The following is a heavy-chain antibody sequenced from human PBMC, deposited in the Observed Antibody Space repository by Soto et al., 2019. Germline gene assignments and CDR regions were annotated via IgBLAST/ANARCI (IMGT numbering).Heavy chain of an antibody. V-gene: IGHV4-31*03. CDR1: GDSISRIDYY. Sequence: SETLSLTCSVSGDSISRIDYYWTWIRQHPEKGLEGIGNIYFRGNTYYSPSLESRLTISVDTSKNQFSLKLTSVTAADTAVYYCAREGGSYDSGGYLIRGAFDIWGQGTMVTVSS. CDR2: IYFRGNT. D-gene: IGHD3-22*01. J-gene: IGHJ3*02. CDR3: AREGGSYDSGGYLIRGAFDI.